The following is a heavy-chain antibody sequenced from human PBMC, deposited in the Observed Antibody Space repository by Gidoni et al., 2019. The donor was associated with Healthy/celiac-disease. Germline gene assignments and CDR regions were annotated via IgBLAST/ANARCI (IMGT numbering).Heavy chain of an antibody. D-gene: IGHD3-22*01. CDR1: GFSLSTSGMC. Sequence: QVTLRESGPALVKPTQTLTLTCTFSGFSLSTSGMCVSWIRQPPGKALEWLALIDWDDDKYYSTSLKTRLTISKDTSKNQVVLTMTNMDPVDTATYYCARIRFWSGQISSGLDYWGQGTLVTVSS. CDR2: IDWDDDK. V-gene: IGHV2-70*01. CDR3: ARIRFWSGQISSGLDY. J-gene: IGHJ4*02.